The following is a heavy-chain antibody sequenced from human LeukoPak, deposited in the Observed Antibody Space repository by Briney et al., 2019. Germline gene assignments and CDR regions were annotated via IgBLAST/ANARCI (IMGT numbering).Heavy chain of an antibody. CDR3: AKVGIDQWLYYFDY. CDR2: LSGSGYNT. V-gene: IGHV3-23*01. J-gene: IGHJ4*02. D-gene: IGHD3-22*01. Sequence: GGSLRLSCAASGFTFSSHALSWVRQAPGKGLEWVSSLSGSGYNTYYADSVKGRFTISRDNSKNTLYLQMNSLRAEDTAVYYCAKVGIDQWLYYFDYWGQGTLVTVSS. CDR1: GFTFSSHA.